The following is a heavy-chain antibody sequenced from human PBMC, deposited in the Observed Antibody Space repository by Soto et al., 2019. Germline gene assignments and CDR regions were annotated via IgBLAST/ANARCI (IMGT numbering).Heavy chain of an antibody. Sequence: QVQLVQSGTEVKKPGASVKVSCKASGYTFTTHHMHWVRQAPGQGLEWMGIINPSGGRTTYALKFQGRVTMTSDTSTNTVYVELTSLRSEDTAIYFCARAGENYGSGTFSPPLRYYFNSWGQGTLVTVSS. CDR3: ARAGENYGSGTFSPPLRYYFNS. CDR1: GYTFTTHH. CDR2: INPSGGRT. J-gene: IGHJ4*02. D-gene: IGHD3-10*01. V-gene: IGHV1-46*01.